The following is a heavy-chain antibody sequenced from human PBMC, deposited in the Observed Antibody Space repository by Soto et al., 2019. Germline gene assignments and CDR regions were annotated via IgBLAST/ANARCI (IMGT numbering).Heavy chain of an antibody. CDR1: GASISGFY. J-gene: IGHJ5*02. V-gene: IGHV4-4*07. D-gene: IGHD1-1*01. CDR2: IYATGTT. Sequence: SETLSLTCTVSGASISGFYWSWIRKSAGKGRGWIGRIYATGTTDYNPSLKSRVMMSVDTSKKQFSLKLRSVTAADTAVYYCARDGTKTLRDWFDPWGQGISVTVSS. CDR3: ARDGTKTLRDWFDP.